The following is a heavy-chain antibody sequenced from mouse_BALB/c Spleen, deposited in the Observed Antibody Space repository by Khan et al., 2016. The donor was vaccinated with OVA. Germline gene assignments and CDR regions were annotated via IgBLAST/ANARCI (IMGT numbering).Heavy chain of an antibody. CDR3: ARSNYRARY. CDR1: GYSLTRYG. CDR2: IWAGGST. Sequence: QVQLKESGPGLVAPSQSLSITCTVYGYSLTRYGVHWVRQPPGKGLEWLGLIWAGGSTNYNWALMSRLSISIDNTKSLAFLIMNSLQTDDTALSYYARSNYRARYWGQGTTVTVSS. J-gene: IGHJ2*01. D-gene: IGHD3-3*01. V-gene: IGHV2-9*02.